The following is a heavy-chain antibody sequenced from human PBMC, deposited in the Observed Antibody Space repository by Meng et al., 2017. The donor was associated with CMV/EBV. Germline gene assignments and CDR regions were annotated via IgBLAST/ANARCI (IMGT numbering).Heavy chain of an antibody. Sequence: GESLKISCAASGFTVSSNYMSWVRQAPGKGLEWVSVIYSGGSTYYADYVKGRFTISRDNSKNTLYLQMNSLRAEDTAVYYCAREGDFWSGYRDPYYYGMDVWGQGTTVTVSS. D-gene: IGHD3-3*01. CDR3: AREGDFWSGYRDPYYYGMDV. CDR2: IYSGGST. CDR1: GFTVSSNY. J-gene: IGHJ6*02. V-gene: IGHV3-66*02.